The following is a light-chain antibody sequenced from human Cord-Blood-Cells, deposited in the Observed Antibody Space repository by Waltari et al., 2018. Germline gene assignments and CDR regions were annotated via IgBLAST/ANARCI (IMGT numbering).Light chain of an antibody. Sequence: DIVMTQSPATLSVSPGERATLSCRASQSVSSNLAWYQQKPGQVPRLLIYGAATGASRSPARFSGSGSGSESTVTLSIMQSEDYEVAYCQQHNNRTGTFGPGTKVEIK. CDR1: QSVSSN. CDR3: QQHNNRTGT. J-gene: IGKJ1*01. CDR2: GAA. V-gene: IGKV3-15*01.